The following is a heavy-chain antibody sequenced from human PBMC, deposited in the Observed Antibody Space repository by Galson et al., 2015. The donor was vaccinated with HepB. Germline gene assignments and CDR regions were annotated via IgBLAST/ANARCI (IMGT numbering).Heavy chain of an antibody. V-gene: IGHV3-21*01. D-gene: IGHD1-26*01. CDR3: ARDFMVGAIYPDAFDI. J-gene: IGHJ3*02. Sequence: SLRLSCAASGFTFSSYSMNWVRQAPGKGLEWVSSISSSSSYIYYADSVKGRFTISRDNAKNSLYLQMNSLRAEDTAVYYCARDFMVGAIYPDAFDIWGQGTMVTVSS. CDR1: GFTFSSYS. CDR2: ISSSSSYI.